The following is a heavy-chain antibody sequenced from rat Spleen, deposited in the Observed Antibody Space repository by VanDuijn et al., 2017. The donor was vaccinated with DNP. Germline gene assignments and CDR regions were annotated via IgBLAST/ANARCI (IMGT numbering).Heavy chain of an antibody. CDR3: ASLLLPNWFAY. Sequence: EVQLVESGEGLVQPGRSLKLSCAASGFTFSDYAMAWVRQAPKKGLEWVASISPGGTNTYYRDSLKGRFTISRHNAKSTLYLQMDSLRSEETATYYCASLLLPNWFAYWGQGTLVTVSS. V-gene: IGHV5S23*01. D-gene: IGHD1-1*01. CDR1: GFTFSDYA. J-gene: IGHJ3*01. CDR2: ISPGGTNT.